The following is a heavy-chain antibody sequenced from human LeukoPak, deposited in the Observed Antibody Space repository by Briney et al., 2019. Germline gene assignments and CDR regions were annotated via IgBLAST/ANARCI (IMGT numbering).Heavy chain of an antibody. CDR3: ARGMEPRYYYYYYYMDV. V-gene: IGHV3-9*01. D-gene: IGHD1-1*01. J-gene: IGHJ6*03. CDR1: GFTFDDYA. CDR2: ISWNSGSI. Sequence: GRSLRLSCAASGFTFDDYAMHWVRQAPGKGLEWVSGISWNSGSIGYADSVKGRFTISRDNAKNSLYLQMNSLRAEDTAVYYCARGMEPRYYYYYYYMDVWGKGTTVTVSS.